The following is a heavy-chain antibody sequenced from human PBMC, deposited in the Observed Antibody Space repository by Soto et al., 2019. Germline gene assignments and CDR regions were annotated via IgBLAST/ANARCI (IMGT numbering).Heavy chain of an antibody. V-gene: IGHV3-74*01. CDR3: ARDSNLGFDH. J-gene: IGHJ5*02. CDR1: GFTFSNYW. Sequence: HPGGSLRLSCAASGFTFSNYWMHWVRQVPGKGLAWVSHINSDGSGTSYADSVKGRFTNSRDNAKNTLYLQMNSLRAEDTAVYYCARDSNLGFDHWGQGTLVTVSS. D-gene: IGHD7-27*01. CDR2: INSDGSGT.